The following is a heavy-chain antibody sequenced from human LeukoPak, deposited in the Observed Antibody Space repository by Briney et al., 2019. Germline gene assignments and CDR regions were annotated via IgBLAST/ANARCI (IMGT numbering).Heavy chain of an antibody. CDR1: GYTFTGYH. J-gene: IGHJ3*02. CDR3: ARASNIIVGATIAFDI. CDR2: INPNSGDT. V-gene: IGHV1-2*06. D-gene: IGHD1-26*01. Sequence: GASVKVSCKASGYTFTGYHMHWVRQAPGQGLEWMGRINPNSGDTNSAQNFQGRVTMTRDTSISTAYMELSRLRSEDTAVYYCARASNIIVGATIAFDIWGQGTMVTVSS.